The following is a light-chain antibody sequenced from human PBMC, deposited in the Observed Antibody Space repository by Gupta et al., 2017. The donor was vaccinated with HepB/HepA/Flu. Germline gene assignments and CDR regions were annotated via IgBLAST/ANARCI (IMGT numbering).Light chain of an antibody. CDR3: STDGSNDNFVL. V-gene: IGLV2-8*01. CDR2: EVT. J-gene: IGLJ2*01. CDR1: TRDIGTYKY. Sequence: QSALTQPPSVAESPGHSVTISCAGTTRDIGTYKYVSWYQRLPGKAPQLLIYEVTQRPSGVPDRFSGSKSGFTASMTISGLQAEDEGDYFCSTDGSNDNFVLFGGGTKLTVL.